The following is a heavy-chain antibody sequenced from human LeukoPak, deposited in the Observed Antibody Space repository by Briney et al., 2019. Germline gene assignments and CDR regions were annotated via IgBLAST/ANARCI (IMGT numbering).Heavy chain of an antibody. Sequence: GGSLRLSCAASGFPFSSHWMAWVRQAPGKGLEWVANIKQDGSEKYYLDSMKGRFTISRDNAKNSLYLQVNSLRVEDTAVYYCASLNYGQVWGSPHYYFDYWGQGILVTVSS. CDR2: IKQDGSEK. CDR3: ASLNYGQVWGSPHYYFDY. J-gene: IGHJ4*02. CDR1: GFPFSSHW. V-gene: IGHV3-7*01. D-gene: IGHD3-16*01.